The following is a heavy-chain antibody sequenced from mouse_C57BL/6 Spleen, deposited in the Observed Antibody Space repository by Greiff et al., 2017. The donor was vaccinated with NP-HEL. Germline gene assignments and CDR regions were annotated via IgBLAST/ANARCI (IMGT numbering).Heavy chain of an antibody. CDR3: TGLYDYDIVYAMDY. CDR2: IRLKSDNYAT. J-gene: IGHJ4*01. V-gene: IGHV6-3*01. D-gene: IGHD2-4*01. Sequence: EVMLVESGGGLVQPGGSMKLSCVASGFTFSNYWMNWVRQSPEKGLEWVAQIRLKSDNYATHYAESVKGKFTISRDDSKSSVYLQMNNLRAEDTGIYYCTGLYDYDIVYAMDYWGQGTSVTVSS. CDR1: GFTFSNYW.